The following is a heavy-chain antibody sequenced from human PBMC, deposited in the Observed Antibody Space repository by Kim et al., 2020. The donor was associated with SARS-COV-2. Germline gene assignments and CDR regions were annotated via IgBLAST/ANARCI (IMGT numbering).Heavy chain of an antibody. V-gene: IGHV1-69*01. CDR3: ARAGAYGDYDFDY. D-gene: IGHD4-17*01. J-gene: IGHJ4*02. Sequence: YAPKFQGRVTITADEATSTAYMELSSLRSEDTAVYYCARAGAYGDYDFDYWGQGTLVTVSS.